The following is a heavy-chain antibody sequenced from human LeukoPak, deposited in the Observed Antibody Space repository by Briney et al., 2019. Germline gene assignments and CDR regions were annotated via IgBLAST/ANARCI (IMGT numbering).Heavy chain of an antibody. CDR1: GGSISSYY. CDR3: ARLYYDILTGPRGGFDP. D-gene: IGHD3-9*01. CDR2: IYYSGTT. Sequence: SETLSLTCTVSGGSISSYYWSWIRQPPGKGLEWIGYIYYSGTTNYNPSLKSRVTISVDTSKNQFSLKLSSVTAADTAVYYCARLYYDILTGPRGGFDPWGQGTLVTVSS. V-gene: IGHV4-59*01. J-gene: IGHJ5*02.